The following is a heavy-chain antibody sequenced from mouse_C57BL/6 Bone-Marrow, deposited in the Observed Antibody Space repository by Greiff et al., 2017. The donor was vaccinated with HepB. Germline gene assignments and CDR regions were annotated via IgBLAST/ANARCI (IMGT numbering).Heavy chain of an antibody. CDR2: SRNKANDYTT. J-gene: IGHJ4*01. CDR1: GFTFSDFY. V-gene: IGHV7-1*01. CDR3: ARDPQGFSMDY. Sequence: EVKVVESGGGLVQSGRSLRLSCATSGFTFSDFYMEWVRQAPGKGLEWIAASRNKANDYTTEYSASVKGRFIVSRDTSQSILYLQMNALRAEDTAIYYCARDPQGFSMDYWGQGTSVTVSS.